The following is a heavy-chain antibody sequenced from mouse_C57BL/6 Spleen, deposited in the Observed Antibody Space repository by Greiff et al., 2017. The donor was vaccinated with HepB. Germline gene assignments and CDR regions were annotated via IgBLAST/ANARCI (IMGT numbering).Heavy chain of an antibody. CDR3: AREPYYYGSSYYAMDY. CDR1: GYTFTDYE. V-gene: IGHV1-15*01. D-gene: IGHD1-1*01. CDR2: IDPETGGT. J-gene: IGHJ4*01. Sequence: QVQLQQSGAELVRPGASVTLSCKASGYTFTDYEMHWVKQTPVHGLEWIGAIDPETGGTAYNQKFKGKAILTADKSSSTAYMELRSLTSEDSAVYYCAREPYYYGSSYYAMDYWGQGTSVTVSS.